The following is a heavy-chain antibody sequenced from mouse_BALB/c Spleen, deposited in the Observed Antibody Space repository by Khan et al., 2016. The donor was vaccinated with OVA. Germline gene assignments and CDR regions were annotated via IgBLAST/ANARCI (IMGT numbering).Heavy chain of an antibody. J-gene: IGHJ3*01. CDR1: GFSLTNYS. CDR3: ARRGYDNGRGALFAY. CDR2: IWSAGST. V-gene: IGHV2-2*02. Sequence: QVQLQQSGPGLVQPSQSLSITCTVSGFSLTNYSVHWVRQSPGKGLEWLGVIWSAGSTDYNAAFISRLTIRKDNSRSQVFFKMNSLQPNDTAIYYVARRGYDNGRGALFAYGGQGTLVTVSA. D-gene: IGHD2-4*01.